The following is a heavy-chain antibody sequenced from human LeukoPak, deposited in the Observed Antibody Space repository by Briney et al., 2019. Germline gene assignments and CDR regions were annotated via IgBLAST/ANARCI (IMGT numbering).Heavy chain of an antibody. CDR1: GFTFSSYW. V-gene: IGHV3-7*01. D-gene: IGHD3-10*01. CDR3: AREAITMVRGVMCYFDY. CDR2: IKQDGSEK. Sequence: GGSLRLSCAASGFTFSSYWMSWVRQAPGKGLEWVANIKQDGSEKYYVDSVKGRFTISRDNAKNSLYLQMNSLRAEDTAVYYCAREAITMVRGVMCYFDYWGQGTLVTVSS. J-gene: IGHJ4*02.